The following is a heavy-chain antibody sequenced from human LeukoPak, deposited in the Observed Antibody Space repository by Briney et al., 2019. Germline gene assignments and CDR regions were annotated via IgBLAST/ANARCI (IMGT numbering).Heavy chain of an antibody. V-gene: IGHV3-15*01. D-gene: IGHD3-10*01. CDR1: GFTFSYAW. CDR2: IKSKPDGGTT. J-gene: IGHJ4*02. Sequence: PGGSLRLSCAASGFTFSYAWMTWVRQAPGKGLEWVGRIKSKPDGGTTDYAAPVKGRFTISRDDSKNTLYLQMNSLKTEDTAVYYCTTDDFYDSNWGQGTLVTTSS. CDR3: TTDDFYDSN.